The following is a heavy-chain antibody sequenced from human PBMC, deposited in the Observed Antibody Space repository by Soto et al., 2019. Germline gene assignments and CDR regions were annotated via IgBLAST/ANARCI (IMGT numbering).Heavy chain of an antibody. CDR2: IIPIFGTA. V-gene: IGHV1-69*13. D-gene: IGHD4-17*01. Sequence: GASVKVSCKASGGTFSSYAISWVRQAPGQGLEWMGGIIPIFGTANYAQKFQGRVTITADESTSTAYMELSSLRSEDTAVYYCARPTPYGGNSRPFDYWGQGTLVTVSS. CDR1: GGTFSSYA. J-gene: IGHJ4*02. CDR3: ARPTPYGGNSRPFDY.